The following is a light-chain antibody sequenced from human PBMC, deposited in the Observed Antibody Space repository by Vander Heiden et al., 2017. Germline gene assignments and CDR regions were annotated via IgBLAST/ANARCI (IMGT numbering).Light chain of an antibody. CDR3: QQLNDYPFT. Sequence: DIQLPQSPSFLSASVGDRFTIPCRASQAIGSYLAWYQQKPGKAPKLLIYAASTLQSGVPSRFSGSGSGTEFTLTISSLQPEDFATYYCQQLNDYPFTFGPGTKVDI. CDR2: AAS. CDR1: QAIGSY. J-gene: IGKJ3*01. V-gene: IGKV1-9*01.